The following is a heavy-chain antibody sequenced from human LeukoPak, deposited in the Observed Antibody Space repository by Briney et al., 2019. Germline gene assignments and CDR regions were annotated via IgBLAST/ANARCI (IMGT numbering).Heavy chain of an antibody. V-gene: IGHV4-34*01. D-gene: IGHD3-10*01. Sequence: SETLSLTCAVYGGSFSGYYWSWIRQPPGKGLEWSGEINHSGSTNYNPSLKSRVTISVDTSKNQFSLKLSSVTAADTAVYYCARGLRSGSPRSWFDPWGQGTLVTVSP. J-gene: IGHJ5*02. CDR2: INHSGST. CDR1: GGSFSGYY. CDR3: ARGLRSGSPRSWFDP.